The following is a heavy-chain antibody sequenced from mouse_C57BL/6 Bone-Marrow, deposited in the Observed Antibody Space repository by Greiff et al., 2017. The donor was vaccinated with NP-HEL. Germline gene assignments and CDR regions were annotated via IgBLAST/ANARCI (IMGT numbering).Heavy chain of an antibody. Sequence: VQLQQSDAELVKPGASVKISCKVSGYTFTDHTIHWMKQRPEQGLEWIGYIYPRDGSTKYNEKFKGKATSTADKSSSTAYMQLNSLTSEDSAVYFCAVSILYYYGSSPYYFDYWGQGTTLTVSS. V-gene: IGHV1-78*01. CDR3: AVSILYYYGSSPYYFDY. D-gene: IGHD1-1*01. CDR2: IYPRDGST. CDR1: GYTFTDHT. J-gene: IGHJ2*01.